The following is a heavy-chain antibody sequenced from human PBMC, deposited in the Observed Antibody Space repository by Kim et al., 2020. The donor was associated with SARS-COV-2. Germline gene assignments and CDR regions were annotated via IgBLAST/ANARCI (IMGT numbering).Heavy chain of an antibody. CDR2: ISSSGSTI. CDR3: AREGGCGYRWWLRSDCHSDY. CDR1: GFTFSSYE. J-gene: IGHJ4*02. V-gene: IGHV3-48*03. D-gene: IGHD5-12*01. Sequence: GGSLRLSCAASGFTFSSYEMNWVRQAPGKGQEWVSYISSSGSTIYYADSVKGRFTISRDNAKNSLYLQMNSLRAEDTAVYYCAREGGCGYRWWLRSDCHSDYWGQGTLVTVSS.